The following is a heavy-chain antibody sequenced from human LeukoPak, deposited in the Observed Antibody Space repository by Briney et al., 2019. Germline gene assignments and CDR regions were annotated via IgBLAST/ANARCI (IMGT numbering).Heavy chain of an antibody. J-gene: IGHJ5*02. Sequence: SETLSLTCAIYGGSFSGYYWSWIRQPPGKGLEWIGEINHSGSTNYNPSLKSRVTISVDTSKNQFSLKLSSVTAADTAVYYCARGTIFWPFDPWGQGTLVTVSS. CDR2: INHSGST. CDR1: GGSFSGYY. CDR3: ARGTIFWPFDP. V-gene: IGHV4-34*01. D-gene: IGHD3-9*01.